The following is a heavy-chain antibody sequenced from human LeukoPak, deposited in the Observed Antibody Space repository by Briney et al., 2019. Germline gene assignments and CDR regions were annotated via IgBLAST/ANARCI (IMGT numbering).Heavy chain of an antibody. D-gene: IGHD4-17*01. CDR1: GGSISSYY. Sequence: SETLSLTCTVSGGSISSYYWSWIRQPPGKGLEWIGYSYYSGSTNYNPSLKSRVTISVDTSKNQFSLKLSSVTAADTAVYYCAREGIGYGDSRNNYCDYWGQGTLVTVSS. J-gene: IGHJ4*02. CDR2: SYYSGST. CDR3: AREGIGYGDSRNNYCDY. V-gene: IGHV4-59*01.